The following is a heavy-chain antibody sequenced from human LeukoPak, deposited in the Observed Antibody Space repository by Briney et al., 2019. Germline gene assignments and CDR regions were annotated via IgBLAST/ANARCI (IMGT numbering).Heavy chain of an antibody. CDR1: GFTFSNYA. Sequence: LPGGSLRLSCAASGFTFSNYAMSWVRQAPGKGLEWVSAISGSGGDTFYTDSVKGRFTISRDNAKNSLYLQMNSLRAKDTAVYYCARDQGGGSGSSDYWGQGTLVTVSS. J-gene: IGHJ4*02. CDR3: ARDQGGGSGSSDY. D-gene: IGHD3-10*01. CDR2: ISGSGGDT. V-gene: IGHV3-23*01.